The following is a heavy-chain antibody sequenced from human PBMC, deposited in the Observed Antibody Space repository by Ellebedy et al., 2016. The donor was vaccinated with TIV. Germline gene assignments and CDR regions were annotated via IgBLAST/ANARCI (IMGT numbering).Heavy chain of an antibody. J-gene: IGHJ2*01. Sequence: PGGSLRLSCAASGFIFNNYGMHWVRRAPGQELEWVAVVAWDGTVQYYTDSVKGRFTISRDNSKNTLYLQMNSLRPEDTAMYYCAKEPKIHAGPWYFDLWGRGTLVTVSS. D-gene: IGHD5-18*01. V-gene: IGHV3-30*18. CDR3: AKEPKIHAGPWYFDL. CDR1: GFIFNNYG. CDR2: VAWDGTVQ.